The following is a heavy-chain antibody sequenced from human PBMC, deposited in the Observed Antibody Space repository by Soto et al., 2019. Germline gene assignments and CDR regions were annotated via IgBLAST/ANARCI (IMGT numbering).Heavy chain of an antibody. J-gene: IGHJ6*03. CDR2: ISSAGRNK. Sequence: QVQLVESGGGVVQPGRSLRLSCAASGFTFSSYGMHWVRQAPGKGLEWVEVISSAGRNKYYADSVKGRFTISRDNSKNTLYLRVNSLRAEYTAVYYCAKDGWDSSGWYNYFYCNDVWGKGTTVTVTS. D-gene: IGHD6-19*01. CDR1: GFTFSSYG. V-gene: IGHV3-30*18. CDR3: AKDGWDSSGWYNYFYCNDV.